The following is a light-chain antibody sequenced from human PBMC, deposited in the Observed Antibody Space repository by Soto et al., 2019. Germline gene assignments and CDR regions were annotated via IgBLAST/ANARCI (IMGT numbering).Light chain of an antibody. J-gene: IGKJ5*01. CDR1: QSVDNC. CDR3: QQCNNWPPIT. CDR2: AVS. V-gene: IGKV3-11*01. Sequence: EIVLTQSPATLSLSPGERATLSCRASQSVDNCLAWYQQKPGQAPRLLIYAVSSRAPGIPARFSGSGSGTDFTLTISSLEPEDFAVYYCQQCNNWPPITFGQGTRLEIK.